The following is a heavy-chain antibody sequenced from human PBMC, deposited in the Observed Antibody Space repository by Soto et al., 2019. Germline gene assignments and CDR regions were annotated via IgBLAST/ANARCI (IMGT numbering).Heavy chain of an antibody. CDR2: ISYDGSNK. Sequence: QVQLVESGGGVVQPGRSLRLSCAASGFTFSSYGMHWVRQAPGKGLEWVAVISYDGSNKYYADSVKGRFTISRDNSKNTLYLQMTSLRAEDTAVYYCAKVGYSGSYFDYWGQGNLVTVSS. J-gene: IGHJ4*02. V-gene: IGHV3-30*18. CDR1: GFTFSSYG. CDR3: AKVGYSGSYFDY. D-gene: IGHD1-26*01.